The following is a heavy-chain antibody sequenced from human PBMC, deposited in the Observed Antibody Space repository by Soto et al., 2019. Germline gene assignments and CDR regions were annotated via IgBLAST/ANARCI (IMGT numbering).Heavy chain of an antibody. V-gene: IGHV3-33*06. CDR3: AKDQLRIMIRGIIPEI. D-gene: IGHD3-10*01. J-gene: IGHJ4*02. CDR2: MWFDGTSE. Sequence: QVQLVESGGGVVQPGRSLRLSCATSGFTFSDYVIHWVRQAPGQGLEWVAHMWFDGTSEGYADSVKGRFTISRDNSKNTLYLQMNSLRAEDTAVYYCAKDQLRIMIRGIIPEIWGQGTLVTVSS. CDR1: GFTFSDYV.